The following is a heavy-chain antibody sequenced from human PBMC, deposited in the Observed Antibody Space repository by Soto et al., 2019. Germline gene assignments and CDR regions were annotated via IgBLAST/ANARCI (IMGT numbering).Heavy chain of an antibody. CDR1: GLTLEDYA. V-gene: IGHV3-9*01. J-gene: IGHJ5*02. D-gene: IGHD2-15*01. CDR2: ISWNSDNI. Sequence: EVQLVESGGGLAQPGRSLRLSCVASGLTLEDYAMHWVRQAPGKGLEWVSGISWNSDNIDYADSVKGRFTISRDNARNSLYLHMNSLRVEDTALYYCTKAAGPSGIRWFDPWGQGTLVTVSS. CDR3: TKAAGPSGIRWFDP.